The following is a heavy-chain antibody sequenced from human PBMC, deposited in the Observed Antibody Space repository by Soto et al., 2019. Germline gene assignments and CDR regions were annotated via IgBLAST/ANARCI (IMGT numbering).Heavy chain of an antibody. Sequence: GGSLRLSCAASGFTFSNAWVNWVRQAPGKGLEWVGRFKSITDGGTTDYAAPVKGRFSISRDDSKNSVFLQMNSLKTDDTAVYYCTRGRRGSRRFSDYWGQGILVTVSS. CDR1: GFTFSNAW. CDR2: FKSITDGGTT. CDR3: TRGRRGSRRFSDY. V-gene: IGHV3-15*07. J-gene: IGHJ4*02. D-gene: IGHD1-26*01.